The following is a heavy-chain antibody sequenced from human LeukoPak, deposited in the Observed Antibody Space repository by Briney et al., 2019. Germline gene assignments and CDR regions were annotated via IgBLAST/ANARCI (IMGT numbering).Heavy chain of an antibody. CDR3: ARRTAVAACDY. J-gene: IGHJ4*02. Sequence: ASVKVSCKASGYTFTGYYMHWVRQAPGQGLEWMGWINPNSGGTNYAQKFQGRVTMTTDTSTSTAYMELRSLRSDDTAVYYCARRTAVAACDYWGQGTLVTVSS. V-gene: IGHV1-2*02. D-gene: IGHD6-19*01. CDR2: INPNSGGT. CDR1: GYTFTGYY.